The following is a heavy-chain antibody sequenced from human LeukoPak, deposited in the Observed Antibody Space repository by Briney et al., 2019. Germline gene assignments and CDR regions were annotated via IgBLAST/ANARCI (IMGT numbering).Heavy chain of an antibody. CDR3: ASQMAATSH. Sequence: GGSLRLSCAASGFTFSSYAMSWVRQAPGKGLEWVAFIRYDGRHDGSGPYYADSVKGRFTISRDNAKNILYLQMNSLLAEDTAVYFCASQMAATSHWGQGILVTVSS. CDR1: GFTFSSYA. CDR2: IRYDGRHDGSGP. J-gene: IGHJ4*02. V-gene: IGHV3-30*02. D-gene: IGHD5-24*01.